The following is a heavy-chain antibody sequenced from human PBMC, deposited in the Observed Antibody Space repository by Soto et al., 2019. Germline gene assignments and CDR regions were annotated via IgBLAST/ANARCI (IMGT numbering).Heavy chain of an antibody. D-gene: IGHD4-17*01. Sequence: EAHLVGSGGGLVQPGGSLRLSCAASGFAVSANYLSWVRQAPGKGLEWASLIYSGGDTDYADSVRGRFTISRDNSKNTLYLQMNSLKAEDMAVYYCATRMTTAPYWGQGALVNVSS. CDR3: ATRMTTAPY. V-gene: IGHV3-66*01. J-gene: IGHJ4*02. CDR1: GFAVSANY. CDR2: IYSGGDT.